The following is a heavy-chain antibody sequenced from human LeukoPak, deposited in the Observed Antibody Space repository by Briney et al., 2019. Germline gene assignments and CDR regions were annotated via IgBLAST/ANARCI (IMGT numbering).Heavy chain of an antibody. V-gene: IGHV5-51*01. J-gene: IGHJ4*02. CDR2: IYPGDSDT. CDR3: ASPDYYDSSGYSPGVGY. Sequence: GESLKISCKGSGYSFTSYWIGWVRQMPGKGLEWRGIIYPGDSDTRYSPSFEGQVTISADKSISTAYLQWSSLKASDTDMYYCASPDYYDSSGYSPGVGYWGQGTLVTVSS. CDR1: GYSFTSYW. D-gene: IGHD3-22*01.